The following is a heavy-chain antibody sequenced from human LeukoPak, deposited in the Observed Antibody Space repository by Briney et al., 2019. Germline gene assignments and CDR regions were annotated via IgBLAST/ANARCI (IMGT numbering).Heavy chain of an antibody. CDR3: ASSRGVFFGAFDI. Sequence: PSETLSLTCTVSGGSISSYYWSWIRQPPGKGLEWIGYIYYSGSTNYNPSLKSRVTISVDRFKNQFSLKLSSVTAADTAVYYCASSRGVFFGAFDIWGQGTMVTVSS. CDR1: GGSISSYY. V-gene: IGHV4-59*12. D-gene: IGHD3-3*01. J-gene: IGHJ3*02. CDR2: IYYSGST.